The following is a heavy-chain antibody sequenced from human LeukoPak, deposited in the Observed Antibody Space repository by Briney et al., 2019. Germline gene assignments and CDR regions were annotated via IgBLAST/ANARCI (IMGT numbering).Heavy chain of an antibody. CDR2: ISSSGSHT. J-gene: IGHJ5*02. Sequence: PGGSLRLSCAASGFTFSSYSMNWVRQAPGKGLEWVSSISSSGSHTYYADSVKGRFTISRDNAKKSLYLQMNTLRAEDTAVYYCAGHSSGWYNWFDPWGQGTPVTVSS. CDR1: GFTFSSYS. CDR3: AGHSSGWYNWFDP. V-gene: IGHV3-21*01. D-gene: IGHD6-19*01.